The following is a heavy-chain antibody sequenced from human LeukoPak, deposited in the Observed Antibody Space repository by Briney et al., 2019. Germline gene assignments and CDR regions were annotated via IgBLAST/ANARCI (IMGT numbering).Heavy chain of an antibody. CDR2: FHYSGSI. CDR3: AKDRIVGATIDAFDI. D-gene: IGHD1-26*01. J-gene: IGHJ3*02. Sequence: SETLSLTCTVSGGFISNHYWSWIRQPPGKGLEWIGNFHYSGSINYNPALKSRVTISVDTSKNQFSLKLTSVTAADTAVYYCAKDRIVGATIDAFDIWGQGTMVTVSS. V-gene: IGHV4-59*11. CDR1: GGFISNHY.